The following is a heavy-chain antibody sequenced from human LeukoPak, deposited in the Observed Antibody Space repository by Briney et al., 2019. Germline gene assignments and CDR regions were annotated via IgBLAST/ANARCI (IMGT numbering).Heavy chain of an antibody. CDR3: ATDFPGIVGPAITLGAFDI. Sequence: GASVKVSCKVSGYTLTELSMHWVRQAPGKGLEWMGGFDPEDGETIYAQKFQGRVTMTEDTSTDTAYMELSSLRSEDTAVYYCATDFPGIVGPAITLGAFDIWGQGTMVTVSS. D-gene: IGHD1-26*01. CDR2: FDPEDGET. CDR1: GYTLTELS. V-gene: IGHV1-24*01. J-gene: IGHJ3*02.